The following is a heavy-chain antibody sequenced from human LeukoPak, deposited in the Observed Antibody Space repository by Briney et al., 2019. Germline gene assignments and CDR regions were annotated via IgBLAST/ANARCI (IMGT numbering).Heavy chain of an antibody. J-gene: IGHJ5*02. D-gene: IGHD3-22*01. CDR1: GYSISSGYY. CDR3: ARRVVVVIDNWFDP. Sequence: SETLSLTCTVSGYSISSGYYWGWIRQPPGKGLEWIGSIYHSGSTYYNPSLKSRVTISVDTSKNQFSLKLSSVTAADTAVYYCARRVVVVIDNWFDPWGQGTLVTVSS. CDR2: IYHSGST. V-gene: IGHV4-38-2*02.